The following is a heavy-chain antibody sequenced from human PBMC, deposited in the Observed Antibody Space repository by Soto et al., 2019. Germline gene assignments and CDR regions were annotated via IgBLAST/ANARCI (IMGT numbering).Heavy chain of an antibody. CDR2: IYYSGST. J-gene: IGHJ5*02. Sequence: SETLSLTCTVSGGSISSSSYYWGWIRQPPGKGLEWIGSIYYSGSTYYNPSLKSRVTISVDTSKNQFSLKLSSVTAADTAVYYCASRERTRRYTAIIARGPNWFGPGGQGTLVTVSS. CDR1: GGSISSSSYY. V-gene: IGHV4-39*01. D-gene: IGHD5-18*01. CDR3: ASRERTRRYTAIIARGPNWFGP.